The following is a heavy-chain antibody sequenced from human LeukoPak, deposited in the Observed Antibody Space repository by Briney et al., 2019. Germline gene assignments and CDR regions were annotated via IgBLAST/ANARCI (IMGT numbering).Heavy chain of an antibody. CDR3: ARPRSGGTWFFDY. CDR1: GFTVSRYE. Sequence: GGSLRLSCAASGFTVSRYEMTWVRQAPGKGLEWVSSISGTSTYYAESRKARFTISRDNAKNSLHLQMNSLRAEDTAVYYCARPRSGGTWFFDYWGQGTLVTVSS. J-gene: IGHJ4*02. CDR2: ISGTST. V-gene: IGHV3-38-3*01. D-gene: IGHD2-15*01.